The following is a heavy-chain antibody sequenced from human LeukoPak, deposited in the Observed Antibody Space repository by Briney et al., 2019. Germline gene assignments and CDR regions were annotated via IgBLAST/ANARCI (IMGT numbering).Heavy chain of an antibody. CDR3: ARLPTGYRSDWYFNAFDH. J-gene: IGHJ4*02. Sequence: ASVMVSCQASGYTFSSYGLSWVRQAPGQGLEWMGWISPSNGDTKYVQNLQGRVTMTTDTSTSTAYVELRSLRSDDTAVYYCARLPTGYRSDWYFNAFDHWGQGTLVAVSS. CDR2: ISPSNGDT. CDR1: GYTFSSYG. V-gene: IGHV1-18*01. D-gene: IGHD6-19*01.